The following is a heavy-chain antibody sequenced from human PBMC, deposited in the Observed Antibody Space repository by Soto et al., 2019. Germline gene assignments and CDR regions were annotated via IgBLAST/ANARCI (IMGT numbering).Heavy chain of an antibody. CDR3: ARGLLGYCSSTSCPEVYYYGMDV. V-gene: IGHV1-3*01. Sequence: ASVKVSCKASGGIFSNYGFSWVRQAPGQRLEWMGWINAGNGNTKYSQKFQGRVTITRDTSAGTAYMELSSLRSEDTAVYYCARGLLGYCSSTSCPEVYYYGMDVWGQGTTVTVSS. CDR1: GGIFSNYG. CDR2: INAGNGNT. D-gene: IGHD2-2*01. J-gene: IGHJ6*02.